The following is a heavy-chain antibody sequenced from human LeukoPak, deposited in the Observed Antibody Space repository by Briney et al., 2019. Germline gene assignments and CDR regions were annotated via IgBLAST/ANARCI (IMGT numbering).Heavy chain of an antibody. CDR3: ARDLVPYYDILTGYWGY. Sequence: GGSLRLSCAASGFTFSSYWMCWVRQAPGKGLEWVANIKQDGSEKYYVDSVKGRFTISRDNAKNSLYLQMNSLRAEVTAVYYCARDLVPYYDILTGYWGYWGQGTLVTVSS. CDR1: GFTFSSYW. J-gene: IGHJ4*02. V-gene: IGHV3-7*01. CDR2: IKQDGSEK. D-gene: IGHD3-9*01.